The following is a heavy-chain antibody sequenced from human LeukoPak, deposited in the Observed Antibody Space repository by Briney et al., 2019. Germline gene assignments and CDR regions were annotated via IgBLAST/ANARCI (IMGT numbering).Heavy chain of an antibody. CDR1: GFTFNNYA. CDR2: ISYDGSNK. CDR3: ARSGITGTTDAFDI. J-gene: IGHJ3*02. Sequence: HTGGSLRLSCAASGFTFNNYAMHWVRQAPGKGLEWVAIISYDGSNKYYADSVKGRFTISRDNAKNSLYLQMNSLRAEDTAVYYCARSGITGTTDAFDIWGQGTMVTVSS. V-gene: IGHV3-30*04. D-gene: IGHD1-7*01.